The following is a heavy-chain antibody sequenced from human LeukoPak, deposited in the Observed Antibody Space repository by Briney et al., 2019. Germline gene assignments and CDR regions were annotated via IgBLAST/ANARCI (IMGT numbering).Heavy chain of an antibody. D-gene: IGHD3-22*01. V-gene: IGHV4-30-4*01. Sequence: SETLSLTCTVSGGSISSGDYYWSWIRQPPGKGLEWIGHIYYSGSTYYNPSLKSRVTISVDTSKNQFSLKLSSVTAADTAVYYCAREAYYDSSGYPSIWGQGTLVTVSS. CDR1: GGSISSGDYY. CDR3: AREAYYDSSGYPSI. J-gene: IGHJ4*02. CDR2: IYYSGST.